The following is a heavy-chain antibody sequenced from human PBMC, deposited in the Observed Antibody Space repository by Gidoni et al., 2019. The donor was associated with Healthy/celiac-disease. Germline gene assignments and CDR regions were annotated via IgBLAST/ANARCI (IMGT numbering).Heavy chain of an antibody. CDR1: GFTFSSYS. D-gene: IGHD6-13*01. J-gene: IGHJ6*02. Sequence: EVQLVESGGGLVQPGGSLRLSCAAFGFTFSSYSMNWVRQAPGKGLEWVSYISSSSSTIYYADSVKGRFTISRDNAKNSLYLQMNSLRAEDTAVYYCARGSSWYGNYYYGMDVWGQGTTVTVSS. V-gene: IGHV3-48*04. CDR3: ARGSSWYGNYYYGMDV. CDR2: ISSSSSTI.